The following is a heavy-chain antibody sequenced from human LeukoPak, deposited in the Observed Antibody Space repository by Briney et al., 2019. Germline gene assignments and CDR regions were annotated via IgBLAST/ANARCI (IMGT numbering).Heavy chain of an antibody. CDR2: IKQDGSEK. D-gene: IGHD1-7*01. V-gene: IGHV3-7*01. Sequence: GGSLRLSCVASGITFSTYAMSWVRQTPGKGLEWVANIKQDGSEKYYVDSVKGRFTISRDNAKNSLSLQMNGLRVEDTAVYYCARAGSFWHYVYWGQGTLVTVSS. J-gene: IGHJ4*02. CDR1: GITFSTYA. CDR3: ARAGSFWHYVY.